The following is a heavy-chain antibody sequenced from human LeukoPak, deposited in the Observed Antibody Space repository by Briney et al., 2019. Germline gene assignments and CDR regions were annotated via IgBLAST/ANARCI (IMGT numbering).Heavy chain of an antibody. J-gene: IGHJ3*02. CDR3: ARGSRFGVVERDAFDI. CDR2: ISISSNYI. CDR1: GFTFSRYS. V-gene: IGHV3-21*01. Sequence: GGSLRLSCAASGFTFSRYSMNWVRQAPGKGLEWVSSISISSNYIYYTDSVKGRFTISRDNAKNSLYLQMNSRRAEDTAVYYCARGSRFGVVERDAFDIWGQGTMVTVSS. D-gene: IGHD3-3*01.